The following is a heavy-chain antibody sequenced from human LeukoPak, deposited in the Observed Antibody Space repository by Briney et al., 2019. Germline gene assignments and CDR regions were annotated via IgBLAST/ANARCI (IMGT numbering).Heavy chain of an antibody. Sequence: QPGGSLRLSGAASGFTFSNYGMHWVRPAPGKGLEWVAFIRYDGSNEYYADSVKGRFTISRDNSKNTLYLQMNSLRTEDTAVYYCAKDHSSGWSTLSYFDLWGRGTLVTVSS. D-gene: IGHD6-19*01. J-gene: IGHJ2*01. CDR1: GFTFSNYG. CDR2: IRYDGSNE. V-gene: IGHV3-30*02. CDR3: AKDHSSGWSTLSYFDL.